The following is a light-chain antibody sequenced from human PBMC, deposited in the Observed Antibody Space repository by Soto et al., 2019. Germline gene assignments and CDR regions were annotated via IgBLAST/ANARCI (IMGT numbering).Light chain of an antibody. Sequence: DIVMTQSPDSLAVSLGERASANCKSSQSVTHGPHNHNYLAWYQHKPGQPPKLIIYSASTRESGVPDRFSGSGSRTDFTLTISSLQAEDVAVYYCQQYYTSPSTFGQGTKVEIK. CDR3: QQYYTSPST. CDR2: SAS. J-gene: IGKJ1*01. CDR1: QSVTHGPHNHNY. V-gene: IGKV4-1*01.